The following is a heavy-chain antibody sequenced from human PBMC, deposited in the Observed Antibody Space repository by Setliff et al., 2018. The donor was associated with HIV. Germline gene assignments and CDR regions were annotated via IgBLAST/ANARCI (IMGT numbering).Heavy chain of an antibody. CDR1: GYMFTSYG. CDR2: ISTYNGNT. CDR3: ARDMDYSNPDY. V-gene: IGHV1-18*01. Sequence: GASVKVSCKASGYMFTSYGIGWVRQAPGQGLEWMAWISTYNGNTNYAPQFQGRVSVTTDTATSTVHMELRSLGSDDTAMYYCARDMDYSNPDYWGQGTLVTVSS. D-gene: IGHD4-4*01. J-gene: IGHJ4*02.